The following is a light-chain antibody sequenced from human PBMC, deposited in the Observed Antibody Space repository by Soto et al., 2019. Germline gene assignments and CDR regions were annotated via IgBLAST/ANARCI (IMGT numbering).Light chain of an antibody. CDR1: TGAVTSGHY. Sequence: QAVVTQEPSLTVSPGGTVTLTCGSSTGAVTSGHYPYWFQQKAGQVPRTLIYDTSNRHSWTPARFSGSLLGGKAALTLSGAQPEDEAEYYCLLSYSETHVFGTGTKLTVL. CDR3: LLSYSETHV. V-gene: IGLV7-46*01. CDR2: DTS. J-gene: IGLJ1*01.